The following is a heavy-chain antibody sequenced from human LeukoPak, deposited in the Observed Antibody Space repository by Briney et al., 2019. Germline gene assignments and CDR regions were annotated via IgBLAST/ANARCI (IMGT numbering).Heavy chain of an antibody. V-gene: IGHV3-74*01. CDR3: ARDHLNSSGWYKEFDY. J-gene: IGHJ4*02. CDR2: INTDGSST. D-gene: IGHD6-19*01. Sequence: GGSLRLSCAASGFTFSSYWMHWVRQAPGKGLVWVSRINTDGSSTNYADSVKGRFTISRDNAKNTLYLQMNSLTAEDTAVYYCARDHLNSSGWYKEFDYWGQGTLVTVSS. CDR1: GFTFSSYW.